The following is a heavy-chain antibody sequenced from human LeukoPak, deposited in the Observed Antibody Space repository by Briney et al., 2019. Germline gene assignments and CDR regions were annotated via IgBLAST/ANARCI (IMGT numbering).Heavy chain of an antibody. CDR3: ARGRDRGYSGYEPSY. J-gene: IGHJ4*02. CDR1: GFTVSSNY. V-gene: IGHV3-66*01. CDR2: IYSGGST. D-gene: IGHD5-12*01. Sequence: GGSLRLSCAASGFTVSSNYMSWVRQAPGKGLEWVSVIYSGGSTYYADSVKGRFTIPRDNSKNTLYLQMNSLRAEDTAVYYCARGRDRGYSGYEPSYWGQGTLVTVSS.